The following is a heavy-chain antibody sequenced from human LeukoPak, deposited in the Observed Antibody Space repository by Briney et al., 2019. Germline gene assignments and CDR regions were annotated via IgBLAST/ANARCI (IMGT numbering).Heavy chain of an antibody. CDR1: GGTFSSYA. V-gene: IGHV1-69*05. CDR2: IIPVFGTA. D-gene: IGHD2-2*01. J-gene: IGHJ5*02. Sequence: SVKVSCTASGGTFSSYAVSWVRQAPGQGLEWMGGIIPVFGTANYAQKFQGRVTITTDESTSTAYMELSSLRSEDTAMYYCASQHKYCSSTSCYKGGMGWFDPWGQGTLVTVSS. CDR3: ASQHKYCSSTSCYKGGMGWFDP.